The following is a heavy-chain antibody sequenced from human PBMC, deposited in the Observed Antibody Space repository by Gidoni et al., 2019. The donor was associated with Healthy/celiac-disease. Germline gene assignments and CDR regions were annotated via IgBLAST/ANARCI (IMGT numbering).Heavy chain of an antibody. CDR3: ATMVGIVVVPAADYYYYGMDV. Sequence: QVQLVQSGAEVKKPGSSVKVSCKASGGTVSTSALSWVRQAPGQGLEWMGGIIPIFGTANYAQKFQGRVTITADESTSTAYMELSSLRSEDTAVYYCATMVGIVVVPAADYYYYGMDVWGQGTTVTVSS. D-gene: IGHD2-2*01. J-gene: IGHJ6*02. CDR2: IIPIFGTA. V-gene: IGHV1-69*01. CDR1: GGTVSTSA.